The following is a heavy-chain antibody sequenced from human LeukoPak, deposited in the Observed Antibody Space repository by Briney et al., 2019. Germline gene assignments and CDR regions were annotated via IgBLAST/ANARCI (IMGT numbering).Heavy chain of an antibody. V-gene: IGHV1-2*02. CDR1: GYTFTGYY. Sequence: ASVKVSCKASGYTFTGYYMHWVRQAPGQGLEWMGWINPNSGGTNYAQKFQGRVTMTEDTSTDTAYMELSSLRSEDTAVYYCATDRIAAAGTAAYFDYWGQGTLVTVSS. CDR2: INPNSGGT. CDR3: ATDRIAAAGTAAYFDY. J-gene: IGHJ4*02. D-gene: IGHD6-13*01.